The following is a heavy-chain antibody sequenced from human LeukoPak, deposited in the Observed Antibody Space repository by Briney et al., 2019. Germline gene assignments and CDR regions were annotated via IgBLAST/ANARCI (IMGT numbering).Heavy chain of an antibody. J-gene: IGHJ4*02. Sequence: PGGSLRLSCAASGFTFSSYAMTWVRQAPGEGLEWLSIISSGGGSATYYADSVKGRFTISRDNSRSTLYLQMNSLRVEDTAVCYCAKQTWRNQVYGDSGDWGQGTLVTVCS. CDR3: AKQTWRNQVYGDSGD. CDR2: ISSGGGSAT. V-gene: IGHV3-23*01. D-gene: IGHD4-17*01. CDR1: GFTFSSYA.